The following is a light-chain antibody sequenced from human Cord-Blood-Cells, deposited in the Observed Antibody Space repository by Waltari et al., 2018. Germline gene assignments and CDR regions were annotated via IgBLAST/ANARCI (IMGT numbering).Light chain of an antibody. CDR3: MIWHSSAWV. CDR1: SGINFGTHR. Sequence: QAVLTQPASLSASPGASASLTCPLRSGINFGTHRIYWHQQTPGSLPQYLLRYKADSDKQQGSGVPSRFSGSKDASANAGILLISGLQSEDEADYYCMIWHSSAWVFGGGTKLTVL. CDR2: YKADSDK. J-gene: IGLJ3*02. V-gene: IGLV5-45*01.